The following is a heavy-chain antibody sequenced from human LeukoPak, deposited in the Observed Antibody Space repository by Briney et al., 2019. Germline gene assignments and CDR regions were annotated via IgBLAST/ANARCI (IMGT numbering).Heavy chain of an antibody. CDR1: GGSISNFY. CDR2: IYYNGST. J-gene: IGHJ6*04. CDR3: AREFYGYDFGFGMVV. V-gene: IGHV4-59*01. Sequence: SETLSLTCTVSGGSISNFYWTWVRLPPGKALEWIGYIYYNGSTINNPSLKSRVTMSADSSKNQFSLKVKSVTAADTAVYYCAREFYGYDFGFGMVVWGKGTTVTVSS. D-gene: IGHD3-3*01.